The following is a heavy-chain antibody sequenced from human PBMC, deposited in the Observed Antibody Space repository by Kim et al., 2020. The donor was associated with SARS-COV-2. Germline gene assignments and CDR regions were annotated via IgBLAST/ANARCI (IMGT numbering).Heavy chain of an antibody. CDR2: IYYSGSI. CDR3: ARGGWYLDY. V-gene: IGHV4-59*08. CDR1: GGSISNHY. Sequence: SETLSLTCTVSGGSISNHYWSWIRQPPGKGLEWIGYIYYSGSINYNPSLKSRVTISVDTSKNQFSLKLSSVTAADTAVYYCARGGWYLDYWGQGTLVTVS. J-gene: IGHJ4*02. D-gene: IGHD6-19*01.